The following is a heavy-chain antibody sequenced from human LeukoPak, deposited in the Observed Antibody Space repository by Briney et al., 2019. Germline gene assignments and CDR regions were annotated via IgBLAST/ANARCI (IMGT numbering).Heavy chain of an antibody. Sequence: SETLSLTCTVSGGSISSYYWSWIRQPAGKGLEWIGRIYTSGSTNYNPSLKSRVTMSVDTSKNQFSLKLSSVTAADRAVYYCAREKGGYGYRSFDYWGQGTLVTVSS. D-gene: IGHD3-16*01. CDR2: IYTSGST. CDR3: AREKGGYGYRSFDY. V-gene: IGHV4-4*07. CDR1: GGSISSYY. J-gene: IGHJ4*02.